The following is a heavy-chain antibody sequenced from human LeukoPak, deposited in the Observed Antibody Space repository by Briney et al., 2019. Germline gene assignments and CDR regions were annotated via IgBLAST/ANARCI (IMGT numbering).Heavy chain of an antibody. CDR1: GFTFSSYG. CDR3: AKDNPSTGTFDY. D-gene: IGHD1-1*01. Sequence: PGGSLRLSCAASGFTFSSYGMHWVRQAPGKGLEWVAVIWNDGSNKYYADSVKGRFTISRDNSKNTLYLQMNSLRAEDTAVYYCAKDNPSTGTFDYWGQGTLVTVSS. CDR2: IWNDGSNK. V-gene: IGHV3-33*06. J-gene: IGHJ4*02.